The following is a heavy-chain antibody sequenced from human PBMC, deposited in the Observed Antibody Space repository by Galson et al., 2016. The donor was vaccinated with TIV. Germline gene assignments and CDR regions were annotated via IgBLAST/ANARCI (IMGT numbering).Heavy chain of an antibody. CDR2: ISGDSRFI. D-gene: IGHD3-3*02. CDR3: ARDQIIYDVVSGIDY. Sequence: SLRLSCAASGFIFRRFSMNWVRQSPGKGLEWVSSISGDSRFIYYADSMKGRFTISRDNTKNSLYLQMNSLGAEDTAVYYCARDQIIYDVVSGIDYWGQGTLITVSS. V-gene: IGHV3-21*01. CDR1: GFIFRRFS. J-gene: IGHJ4*02.